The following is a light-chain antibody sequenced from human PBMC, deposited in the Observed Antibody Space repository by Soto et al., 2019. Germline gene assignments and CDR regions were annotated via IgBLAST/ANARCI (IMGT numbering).Light chain of an antibody. CDR2: DDS. CDR1: DIGSKS. CDR3: NVWDRASDHYV. Sequence: SYELTQPPSVSVAPGQTVRVTCGGKDIGSKSVHWYQQKPGQAPVLVVYDDSDRPSGIPERFSGSNSGNTATLTISSVEARDEAESHCNVWDRASDHYVFGTGTKVTVL. V-gene: IGLV3-21*02. J-gene: IGLJ1*01.